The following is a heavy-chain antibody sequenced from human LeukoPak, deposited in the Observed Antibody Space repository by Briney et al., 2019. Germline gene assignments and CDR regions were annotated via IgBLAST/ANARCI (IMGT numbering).Heavy chain of an antibody. CDR2: ISNHNGYT. J-gene: IGHJ5*02. CDR1: GYTFISYG. Sequence: ASVKVSCKASGYTFISYGISWVRQAPGQGGEGMGWISNHNGYTKYAQKFQGRVTITTDTAISKAYMEMGSLRSDDTAVYYCARRRAVAGVNWFDPWGQGTLVTVSS. CDR3: ARRRAVAGVNWFDP. V-gene: IGHV1-18*01. D-gene: IGHD6-19*01.